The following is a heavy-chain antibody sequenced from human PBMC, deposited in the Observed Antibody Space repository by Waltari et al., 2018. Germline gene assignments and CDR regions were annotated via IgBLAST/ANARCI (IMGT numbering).Heavy chain of an antibody. J-gene: IGHJ4*02. CDR1: GFTFSDHF. CDR2: IRNKAISYTT. CDR3: ARDLETGGGLDS. V-gene: IGHV3-72*01. Sequence: EVQLVESGGGLVQPGGSLRLSCAASGFTFSDHFMDWVRQGPGKGLEWVGRIRNKAISYTTIYAASVKGRFTISRDDSKNSLYLQMNSLKTEDTAVYYCARDLETGGGLDSWGQGTLVTVSS. D-gene: IGHD1-26*01.